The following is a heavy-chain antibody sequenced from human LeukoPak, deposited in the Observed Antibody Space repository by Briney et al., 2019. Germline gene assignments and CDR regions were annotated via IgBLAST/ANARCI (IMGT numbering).Heavy chain of an antibody. J-gene: IGHJ4*02. CDR3: ARHSGIWFGESESPYYFDY. CDR1: GGSISSSSYY. D-gene: IGHD3-10*01. Sequence: SETLSLTCTVSGGSISSSSYYWGWIRQPPGKGLEWIGSIYYSGSTYYNPSLKSRVTISVDTSKNQFSLKLSSVTAADTAVYYCARHSGIWFGESESPYYFDYWGQGTLVTVSS. V-gene: IGHV4-39*01. CDR2: IYYSGST.